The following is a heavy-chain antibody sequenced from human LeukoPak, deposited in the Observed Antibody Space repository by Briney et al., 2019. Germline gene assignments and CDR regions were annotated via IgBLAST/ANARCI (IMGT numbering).Heavy chain of an antibody. D-gene: IGHD3-10*01. CDR3: ARDKKSGESSEIDY. CDR2: INRDGSTT. J-gene: IGHJ4*02. Sequence: GGSLRLSCAASGFTFSNYWVHWVRQAPGKGLVWVSRINRDGSTTKYADSVKGRFTVSRDNAKNTLNLQMNSLRAEDMAVYYCARDKKSGESSEIDYWGQGTLATVSS. V-gene: IGHV3-74*03. CDR1: GFTFSNYW.